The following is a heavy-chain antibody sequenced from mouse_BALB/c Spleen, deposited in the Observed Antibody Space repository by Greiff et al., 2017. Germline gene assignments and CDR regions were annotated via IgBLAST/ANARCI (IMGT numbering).Heavy chain of an antibody. J-gene: IGHJ3*01. CDR2: ILPGSGST. V-gene: IGHV1-9*01. D-gene: IGHD2-2*01. Sequence: VQLKQSGAELMKPGASVKISCKATGYTFSSYWIEWVKQRPGHGLEWIGEILPGSGSTNYNEKFKGKATFTADTSSNTAYMQLSSLTSEDSAVYYCARGLRTGAFAYWGQGTLVTVSA. CDR1: GYTFSSYW. CDR3: ARGLRTGAFAY.